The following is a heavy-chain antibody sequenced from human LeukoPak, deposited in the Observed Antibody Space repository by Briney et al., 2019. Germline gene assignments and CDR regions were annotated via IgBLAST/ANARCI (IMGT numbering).Heavy chain of an antibody. Sequence: ASVTVSCKASGYTFTGYYMHWVRQAPGQGLEWMGWINLNSGGTNYAQKFQGRVTMTRDTSISTAYMELSRLRSDDTAVYYCARDGTGNDYWGQGTLVTVSS. J-gene: IGHJ4*02. CDR1: GYTFTGYY. CDR3: ARDGTGNDY. V-gene: IGHV1-2*02. D-gene: IGHD1-7*01. CDR2: INLNSGGT.